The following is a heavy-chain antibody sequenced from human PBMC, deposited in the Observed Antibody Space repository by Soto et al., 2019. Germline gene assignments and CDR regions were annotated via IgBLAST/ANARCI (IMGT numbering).Heavy chain of an antibody. D-gene: IGHD7-27*01. J-gene: IGHJ6*02. V-gene: IGHV2-26*01. CDR3: ARIWGPYYYYGMDV. Sequence: QVTLKESGPVLVKPTETLTLTCTVSGFSLSNARMGMSWIRKPPGKALEWLAHIFSNDEKSYSTSLKSRLTISKDTSKSQVVLTMTNMDPVDTATYYCARIWGPYYYYGMDVWGQGTTVTVSS. CDR1: GFSLSNARMG. CDR2: IFSNDEK.